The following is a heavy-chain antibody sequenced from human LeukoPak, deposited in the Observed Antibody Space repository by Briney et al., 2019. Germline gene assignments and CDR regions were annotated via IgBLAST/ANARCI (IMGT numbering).Heavy chain of an antibody. Sequence: GXLRXSCAASGFTFSNYWMHWVRQIPGKGLVWVSRISSDGTNTHYTDSVKGRFTISRDNAENTLYLQMTSLRADDTAVHYCARDPGHSNYINDYWGQGTLVTVSS. D-gene: IGHD4-11*01. CDR1: GFTFSNYW. CDR3: ARDPGHSNYINDY. CDR2: ISSDGTNT. J-gene: IGHJ4*02. V-gene: IGHV3-74*01.